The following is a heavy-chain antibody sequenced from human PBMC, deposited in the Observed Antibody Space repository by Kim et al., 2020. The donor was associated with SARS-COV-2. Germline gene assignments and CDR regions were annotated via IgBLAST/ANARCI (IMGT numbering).Heavy chain of an antibody. J-gene: IGHJ4*02. CDR2: IYYSGST. D-gene: IGHD2-2*01. CDR1: GGSISSSSYY. Sequence: SETLSLTCTVSGGSISSSSYYWGWIRQPPGKGLEWIGSIYYSGSTYYNPSLKSRVTISVDTSKNQFSLKRSSVTAADTAVYYCARQSWVVVVPAAFDYWGQGTLVTVSS. CDR3: ARQSWVVVVPAAFDY. V-gene: IGHV4-39*01.